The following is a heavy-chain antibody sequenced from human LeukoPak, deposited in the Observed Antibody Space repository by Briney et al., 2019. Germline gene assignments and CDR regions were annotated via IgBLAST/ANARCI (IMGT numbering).Heavy chain of an antibody. CDR1: GYTFSGYY. Sequence: ASVKVSCKASGYTFSGYYMHWGRQAPGQGLEWMGWINPNSGGTNYAQKFQGRVTMTRDTSISTAYMELSNLTSDDTALYYCARDRLGIADDAFDIWGQGTMVTVSS. CDR2: INPNSGGT. J-gene: IGHJ3*02. V-gene: IGHV1-2*02. D-gene: IGHD7-27*01. CDR3: ARDRLGIADDAFDI.